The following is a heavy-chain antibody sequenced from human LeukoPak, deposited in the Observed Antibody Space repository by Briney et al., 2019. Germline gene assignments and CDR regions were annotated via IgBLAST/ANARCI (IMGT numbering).Heavy chain of an antibody. J-gene: IGHJ4*02. CDR3: ARVLQYQLLFDY. D-gene: IGHD2-2*01. V-gene: IGHV4-59*01. CDR1: GGSLSSYY. CDR2: IYYSGST. Sequence: SETLSLTCTVSGGSLSSYYWSWLRQPPGKGLEWIGYIYYSGSTNYNPSLKSRVTISVDTSKIQFSLKLSSVTAADTAVYYCARVLQYQLLFDYWGQGTLVTVSS.